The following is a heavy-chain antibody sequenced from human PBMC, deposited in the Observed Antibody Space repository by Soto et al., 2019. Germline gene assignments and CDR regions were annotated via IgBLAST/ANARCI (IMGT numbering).Heavy chain of an antibody. J-gene: IGHJ4*02. Sequence: PGGSLKLSSAPSGSPVGSPAIRWDCQAPGKGLEWVSAISGSGGSTYYADSVKGRFTISRDNSKNTLYLQMNSLRAEDTAVYYCAKEGLWFGELSRYFDYWGQGP. CDR3: AKEGLWFGELSRYFDY. CDR1: GSPVGSPA. D-gene: IGHD3-10*01. V-gene: IGHV3-23*01. CDR2: ISGSGGST.